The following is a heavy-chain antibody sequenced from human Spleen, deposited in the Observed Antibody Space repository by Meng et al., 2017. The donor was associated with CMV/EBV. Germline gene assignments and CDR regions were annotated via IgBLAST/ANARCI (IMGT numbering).Heavy chain of an antibody. CDR2: IYSGGST. V-gene: IGHV3-53*01. CDR3: AKVAAVAGHFDY. J-gene: IGHJ4*02. D-gene: IGHD6-19*01. Sequence: GESLKISCAASGFTVSSNYMSWVRQAPGKGLEWVSVIYSGGSTYYADSVKGRFTISRDNSKNTLYLQMNSLRAEDTAVYYCAKVAAVAGHFDYWGQGTLVTVSS. CDR1: GFTVSSNY.